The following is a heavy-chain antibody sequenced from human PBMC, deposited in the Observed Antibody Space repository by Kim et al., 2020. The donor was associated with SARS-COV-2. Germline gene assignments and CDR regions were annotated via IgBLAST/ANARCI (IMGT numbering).Heavy chain of an antibody. Sequence: ADSVKGRFTISRDNSKNTLYLQMNSLRAEDTAVYYCARPDSGSYFAAFDYWGQGTLVTVSS. CDR3: ARPDSGSYFAAFDY. V-gene: IGHV3-30*01. D-gene: IGHD1-26*01. J-gene: IGHJ4*02.